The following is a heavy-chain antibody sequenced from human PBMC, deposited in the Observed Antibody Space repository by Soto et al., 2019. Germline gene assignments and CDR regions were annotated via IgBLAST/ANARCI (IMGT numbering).Heavy chain of an antibody. CDR3: EKGRGSSWTIDY. Sequence: DVELSESGGGLVQPGGSLRLSCAASGFNFRSYAMSWVRRAPGKGLEWVSAISGSGGTSYLADSVRGRFTICRDNSKNTLYLQLSSLEVEDTAEYFCEKGRGSSWTIDYWGHGTLVSVSS. J-gene: IGHJ4*01. D-gene: IGHD6-13*01. V-gene: IGHV3-23*01. CDR1: GFNFRSYA. CDR2: ISGSGGTS.